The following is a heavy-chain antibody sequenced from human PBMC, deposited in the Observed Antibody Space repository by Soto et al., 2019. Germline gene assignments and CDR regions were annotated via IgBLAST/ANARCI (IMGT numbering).Heavy chain of an antibody. CDR1: ANRFSTYL. V-gene: IGHV5-51*01. D-gene: IGHD3-3*01. CDR2: IHPGDSDT. J-gene: IGHJ6*02. Sequence: XDSLKVSWQCSANRFSTYLIALVLQLPGKGLEWMGIIHPGDSDTRYSPSFQGQVTISADKSISTAHLQWSSLKASDTAMYYCARQIRHYDYWSNTYYYYGLDVWGQGTTVTVSS. CDR3: ARQIRHYDYWSNTYYYYGLDV.